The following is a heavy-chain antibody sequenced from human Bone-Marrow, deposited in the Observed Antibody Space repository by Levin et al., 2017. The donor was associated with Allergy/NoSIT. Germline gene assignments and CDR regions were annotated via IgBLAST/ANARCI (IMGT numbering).Heavy chain of an antibody. D-gene: IGHD3-3*01. CDR2: IKSKTDGETR. V-gene: IGHV3-15*01. Sequence: PGGSLRLSCAASGFPFTSAWMSWVRQAPGKGLEWVGRIKSKTDGETRDYAAPVKGRFTISREDSKNTLYLQMNSLKTEDTAVYYCTTVRRITIFGVVIIPSNYFDYRGQGTLVTVS. CDR3: TTVRRITIFGVVIIPSNYFDY. J-gene: IGHJ4*02. CDR1: GFPFTSAW.